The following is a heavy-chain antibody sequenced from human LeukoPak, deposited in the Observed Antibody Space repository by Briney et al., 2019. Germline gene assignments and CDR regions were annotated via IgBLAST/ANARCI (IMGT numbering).Heavy chain of an antibody. J-gene: IGHJ3*02. CDR1: GFTFRTFA. Sequence: GRSLSLSCAASGFTFRTFAMHWVRQAPGKGLEWVAMISYDDSYQYSLDSVKDRSTVSRDNSENTVDLQMTSLRPDDTAVYHCARQSFTPGLGALYAFDIWGQGTKVTVSS. V-gene: IGHV3-30*03. CDR3: ARQSFTPGLGALYAFDI. D-gene: IGHD2-15*01. CDR2: ISYDDSYQ.